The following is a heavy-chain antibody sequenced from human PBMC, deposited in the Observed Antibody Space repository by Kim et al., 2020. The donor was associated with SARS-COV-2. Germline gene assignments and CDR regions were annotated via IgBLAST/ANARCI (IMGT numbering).Heavy chain of an antibody. V-gene: IGHV3-30*18. CDR1: GFTFSSYG. Sequence: GGSLRLSCAASGFTFSSYGMHWVRQAPGKGLEWVAVISYDGSNKYYADSVKGRFTISRDNSKNTLYLQMNSLRAEDTAVYYCAKDRRTIAAAGTVDYWGQGTLVTVSS. CDR3: AKDRRTIAAAGTVDY. D-gene: IGHD6-13*01. CDR2: ISYDGSNK. J-gene: IGHJ4*02.